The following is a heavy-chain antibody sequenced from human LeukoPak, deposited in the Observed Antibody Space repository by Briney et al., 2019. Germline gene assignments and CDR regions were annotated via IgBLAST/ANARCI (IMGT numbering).Heavy chain of an antibody. CDR1: GGSISRYS. CDR3: ARAGGGYHFDY. Sequence: SETLSLTCSVSGGSISRYSWNWIRQPPGKGLEWIGYVYYSGRTDSNPSLKSRVTISVDTSENQFSLNLSSVTAADTAVYYCARAGGGYHFDYWGQGTLVSVSS. V-gene: IGHV4-59*12. CDR2: VYYSGRT. D-gene: IGHD5-24*01. J-gene: IGHJ4*02.